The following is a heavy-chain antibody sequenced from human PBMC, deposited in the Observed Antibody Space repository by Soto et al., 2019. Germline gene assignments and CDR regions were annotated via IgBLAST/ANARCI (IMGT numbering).Heavy chain of an antibody. CDR2: IYYSGST. D-gene: IGHD1-7*01. V-gene: IGHV4-59*01. Sequence: QVQLQESGPGLVKPSETLSLTCTVSGGSISSYYWSWIRQPPGKGLEWIGYIYYSGSTNYNPSLKSRVTISVDTSKNQFSLKLSSVTAADTAVYYCARGVHWNYLPYDYWGQGTLVTVSS. J-gene: IGHJ4*02. CDR3: ARGVHWNYLPYDY. CDR1: GGSISSYY.